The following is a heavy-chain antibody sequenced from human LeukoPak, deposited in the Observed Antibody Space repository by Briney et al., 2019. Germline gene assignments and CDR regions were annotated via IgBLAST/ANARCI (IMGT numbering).Heavy chain of an antibody. CDR2: ISAGGDLT. Sequence: PGGSLRLSCAASGFTFSSYAMSWVRQAPGKGLEWLSAISAGGDLTFHADSLKGRFTISRDNSKNTLYLQMDSLRAEDTAVYYCAKLESSLKGTDAFDIWGQGTMVTVSS. D-gene: IGHD3-10*01. J-gene: IGHJ3*02. V-gene: IGHV3-23*01. CDR1: GFTFSSYA. CDR3: AKLESSLKGTDAFDI.